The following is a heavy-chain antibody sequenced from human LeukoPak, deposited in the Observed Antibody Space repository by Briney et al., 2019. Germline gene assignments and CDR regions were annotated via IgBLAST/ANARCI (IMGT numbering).Heavy chain of an antibody. CDR1: GFTFISYA. D-gene: IGHD6-19*01. CDR2: ISGSGGST. V-gene: IGHV3-23*01. J-gene: IGHJ4*02. CDR3: AKFGRSGWSPFYFDY. Sequence: GASLRLSCAASGFTFISYAMTWVRQAPGKGLEWVSVISGSGGSTYYADSVKGRFTVSRGNSKNTLYLQMNSLRGEDTALYYCAKFGRSGWSPFYFDYWGQGTLVTVSS.